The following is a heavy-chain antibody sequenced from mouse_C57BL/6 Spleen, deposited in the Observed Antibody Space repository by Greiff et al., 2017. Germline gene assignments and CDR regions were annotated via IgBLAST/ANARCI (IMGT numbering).Heavy chain of an antibody. J-gene: IGHJ4*01. Sequence: QVQLQQPGTELVKPGASVKLSCKASGYTFTSYWMHWVKQRPGQGLEWIGNINPSNGGTNYNEKFKSKATLTVDKSSSTAYMQLSSLTSEDSAVYYCASYYGYDGPYYYAMDYWGQGTSVTVSS. CDR2: INPSNGGT. D-gene: IGHD2-2*01. CDR3: ASYYGYDGPYYYAMDY. CDR1: GYTFTSYW. V-gene: IGHV1-53*01.